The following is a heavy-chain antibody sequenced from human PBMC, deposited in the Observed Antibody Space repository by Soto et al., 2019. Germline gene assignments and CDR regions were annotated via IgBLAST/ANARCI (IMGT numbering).Heavy chain of an antibody. CDR1: GGSVSSGVHY. D-gene: IGHD3-22*01. CDR3: ATESSGSSPLHFDF. J-gene: IGHJ4*02. CDR2: VYYTGST. V-gene: IGHV4-30-4*01. Sequence: QLQLQESGPGLVKPSQTLSLTCSVSGGSVSSGVHYWSWIRQPPGKGLEWIGYVYYTGSTYYNPSLEGRVTMTLDTSKNQFSLKRNSVTASDAAVYFCATESSGSSPLHFDFWGQGALVTVSS.